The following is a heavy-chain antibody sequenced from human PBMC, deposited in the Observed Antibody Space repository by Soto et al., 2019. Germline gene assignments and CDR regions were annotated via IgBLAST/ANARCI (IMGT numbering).Heavy chain of an antibody. D-gene: IGHD3-3*01. CDR3: AIHKLSYDCWSRYRHTTSGFDY. J-gene: IGHJ4*02. V-gene: IGHV4-59*08. Sequence: PSETLSLTCTVSGGSISSYYWSWIRQPPGKGLEWIGYIYYSGSTNYNPSLKSRVTISVDTSKNKFSLKLSSVTAAATAVYYFAIHKLSYDCWSRYRHTTSGFDYWGQGTLVTVSS. CDR2: IYYSGST. CDR1: GGSISSYY.